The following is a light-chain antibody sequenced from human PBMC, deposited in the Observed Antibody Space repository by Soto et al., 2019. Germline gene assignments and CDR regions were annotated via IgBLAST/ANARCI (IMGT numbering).Light chain of an antibody. J-gene: IGLJ2*01. CDR3: SSYSRSTTLVV. Sequence: QSALTQPASVSGSPGQSITISCTGTSSDVGAFTSVSWYQQHPGKAPKLIIYDIIHRPSGVSDRFSGSKSVNTASLTIPGLQPEDEATYHCSSYSRSTTLVVFGGGTKLTVL. CDR2: DII. CDR1: SSDVGAFTS. V-gene: IGLV2-14*03.